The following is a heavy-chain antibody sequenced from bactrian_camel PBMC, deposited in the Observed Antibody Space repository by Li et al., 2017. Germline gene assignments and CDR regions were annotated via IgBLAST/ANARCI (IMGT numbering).Heavy chain of an antibody. Sequence: HVQLVESGGGSVQAGGSLKLSCAGASEYMFRRLCMGWFRQAPGKEREGVASIEPFGGRTTYAESVKGRFSISKDPTKNAVYLQMDSLTPEGTAMYYCAAGSSRGVPFRERGYPYWGQGTQVTVS. V-gene: IGHV3S54*01. CDR1: EYMFRRLC. CDR2: IEPFGGRT. J-gene: IGHJ4*01. CDR3: AAGSSRGVPFRERGYPY. D-gene: IGHD3*01.